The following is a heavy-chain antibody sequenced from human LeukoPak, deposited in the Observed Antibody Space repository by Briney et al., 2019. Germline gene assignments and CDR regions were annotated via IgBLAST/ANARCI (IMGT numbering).Heavy chain of an antibody. D-gene: IGHD1-26*01. CDR2: IYYSGST. CDR3: ARERRIVGARYFDY. V-gene: IGHV4-59*01. J-gene: IGHJ4*02. CDR1: GDSISSYY. Sequence: TSETLSLTCTVSGDSISSYYWSWIRQPPGKGLEWIGYIYYSGSTNYNPSLKSRVTISVDTSKNQFSLKLSSVTAADTAVYYCARERRIVGARYFDYWGQGTLVTVSS.